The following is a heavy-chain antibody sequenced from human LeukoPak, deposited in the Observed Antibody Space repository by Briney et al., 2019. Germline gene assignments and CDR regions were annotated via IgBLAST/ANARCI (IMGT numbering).Heavy chain of an antibody. J-gene: IGHJ4*02. CDR2: ISYDGSHK. CDR1: GFTFSGYG. V-gene: IGHV3-30*03. CDR3: ARYSSSWYYFDY. Sequence: GGSLRLSCAASGFTFSGYGMHWVRQTPGKGLEWVAVISYDGSHKYYADSVKDRFAISRDSSKNTLYLQMNSLRAEDTAVYYCARYSSSWYYFDYWGQGTLVTVSS. D-gene: IGHD6-13*01.